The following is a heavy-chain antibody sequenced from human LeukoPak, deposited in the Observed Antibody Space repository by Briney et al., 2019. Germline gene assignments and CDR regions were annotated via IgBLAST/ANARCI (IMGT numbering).Heavy chain of an antibody. CDR2: ISYSGDT. CDR3: ARGRNDNGGMFFDS. J-gene: IGHJ4*02. CDR1: GGSIRSYY. D-gene: IGHD4-23*01. Sequence: SETLSLTCTVSGGSIRSYYWNWIRQAPGEGVEWVGLISYSGDTSYSPSLKSRVAISVATAKSQFSLRLTSMTAADTAIYSCARGRNDNGGMFFDSWAQGNLVTVSS. V-gene: IGHV4-59*01.